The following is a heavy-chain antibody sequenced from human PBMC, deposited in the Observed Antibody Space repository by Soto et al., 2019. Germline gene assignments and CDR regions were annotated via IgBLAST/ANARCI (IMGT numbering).Heavy chain of an antibody. D-gene: IGHD3-3*01. CDR1: GFTFSSYW. J-gene: IGHJ6*03. Sequence: GGSLRLSCAASGFTFSSYWMSWVRQAPGKGLEWVANIKQDGSEKYYVDSVKGRFTISRDNAKNSLYLQMNSLRAEDTAVYYCARSTYYDFWSGYYTTRIGHYMDVWGKGTTVTVSS. CDR3: ARSTYYDFWSGYYTTRIGHYMDV. CDR2: IKQDGSEK. V-gene: IGHV3-7*01.